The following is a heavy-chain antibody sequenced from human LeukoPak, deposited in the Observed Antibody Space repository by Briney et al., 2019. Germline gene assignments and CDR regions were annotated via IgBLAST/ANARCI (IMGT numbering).Heavy chain of an antibody. CDR1: GFTFDDYA. CDR3: AKDMTDTPTYFDY. V-gene: IGHV3-9*01. CDR2: ISWNSGSI. Sequence: GGSLRLSCAASGFTFDDYAMHWVRQAPGKGLEWVSGISWNSGSIGYADSVKGRFTISRDNAKNSLYLQMNSLRAEDTALYYCAKDMTDTPTYFDYWGQGNLVTVSS. J-gene: IGHJ4*02.